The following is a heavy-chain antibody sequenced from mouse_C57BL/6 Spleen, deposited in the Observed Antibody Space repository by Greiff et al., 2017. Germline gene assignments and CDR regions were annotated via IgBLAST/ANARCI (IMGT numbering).Heavy chain of an antibody. CDR2: IYPGSGNT. J-gene: IGHJ3*01. D-gene: IGHD2-2*01. Sequence: QVQLQQSGAELVRPGASVKLSCKASGYTFTDYYINWVKQRPGQGLEWIARIYPGSGNTYYNEKFKGKATLTAEKSSSTAYMQLSSLTSEDSAVYFCARGYYGYGWFAYWGQGTLVTVSA. CDR3: ARGYYGYGWFAY. V-gene: IGHV1-76*01. CDR1: GYTFTDYY.